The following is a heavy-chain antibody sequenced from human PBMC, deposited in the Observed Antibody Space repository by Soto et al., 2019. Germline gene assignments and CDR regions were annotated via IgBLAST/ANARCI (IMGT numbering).Heavy chain of an antibody. Sequence: SGGSLRLSCAASGFTFSSYWMSWVRQAPGKGLEWVANIKQDGSEKYYVDSVKGRFTISRDNAKNSLYLQMNSLRAEDTAVYYCARDLSAFIWSGDNNWFDPWGQGTLVTVSS. CDR1: GFTFSSYW. J-gene: IGHJ5*02. D-gene: IGHD3-3*01. CDR2: IKQDGSEK. CDR3: ARDLSAFIWSGDNNWFDP. V-gene: IGHV3-7*01.